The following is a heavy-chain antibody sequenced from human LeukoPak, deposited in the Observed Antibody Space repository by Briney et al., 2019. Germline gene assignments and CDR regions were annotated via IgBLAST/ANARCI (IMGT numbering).Heavy chain of an antibody. CDR3: TTAPYYYDSSGNTYAFDI. Sequence: GGSLRLSCAASGFTFSNAWMNWVRQAPGKGLEWVGRIKSKTDGGTTDYAAPVNGRFTISRDDSKNTLYLQMNSLKTEDTAVYYCTTAPYYYDSSGNTYAFDIWGQGTMVTVSS. J-gene: IGHJ3*02. CDR2: IKSKTDGGTT. D-gene: IGHD3-22*01. CDR1: GFTFSNAW. V-gene: IGHV3-15*01.